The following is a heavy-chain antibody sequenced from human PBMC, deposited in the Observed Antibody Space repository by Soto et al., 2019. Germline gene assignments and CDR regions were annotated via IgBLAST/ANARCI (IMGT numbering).Heavy chain of an antibody. CDR1: GYNFSNYW. CDR2: IYPGDSET. J-gene: IGHJ4*02. CDR3: ARNVGSNYVDV. V-gene: IGHV5-51*01. Sequence: GESLKISCQGSGYNFSNYWIAWVRQMPGKGLEWMGFIYPGDSETRYNPSFQGQVTIAADKSVNTAYLQWSSLKASDTAKYFWARNVGSNYVDVWGQGTLVTVYS. D-gene: IGHD1-26*01.